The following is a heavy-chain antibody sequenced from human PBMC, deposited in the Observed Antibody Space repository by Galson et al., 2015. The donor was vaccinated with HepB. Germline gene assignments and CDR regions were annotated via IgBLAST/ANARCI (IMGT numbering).Heavy chain of an antibody. V-gene: IGHV1-3*01. Sequence: SVKVSCKASGYTFTTYAIHWVRQAPGQRLEWMGWINADNANTKYSQKFQGRVTITRDTSASTAYMELSSLRSEDTAVYYCASLRRDYYDSSGLNPDAFDIWGQGTMVTVSS. J-gene: IGHJ3*02. CDR1: GYTFTTYA. CDR2: INADNANT. D-gene: IGHD3-22*01. CDR3: ASLRRDYYDSSGLNPDAFDI.